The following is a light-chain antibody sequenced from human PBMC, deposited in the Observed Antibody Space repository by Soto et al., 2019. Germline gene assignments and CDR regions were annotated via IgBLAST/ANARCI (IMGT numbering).Light chain of an antibody. CDR3: QQYNIWPYT. J-gene: IGKJ2*01. Sequence: EIVMTQSPATLSVSPGERATVSCRASQSINSNLAWYQQKPGQAPRLLIYGPSARATGIPARFSGSGSGTEFTLTISSLRSEDFAVYYCQQYNIWPYTFGQGTKLEMK. CDR2: GPS. V-gene: IGKV3-15*01. CDR1: QSINSN.